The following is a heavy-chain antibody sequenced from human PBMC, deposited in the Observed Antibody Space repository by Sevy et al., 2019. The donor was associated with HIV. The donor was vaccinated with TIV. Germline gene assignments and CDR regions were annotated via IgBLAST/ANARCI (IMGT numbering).Heavy chain of an antibody. CDR3: TRRKHCSGGSCYGDPFDY. J-gene: IGHJ4*02. V-gene: IGHV3-73*01. Sequence: GGSLRLSCAASGFTFSGSAMHWVRQASGKGLEWVGRIRSKANSYATAYAASVKGRFTISRDDSKNTAYLQMNSLKTEDTAVYYCTRRKHCSGGSCYGDPFDYWGQGTLVTVSS. D-gene: IGHD2-15*01. CDR1: GFTFSGSA. CDR2: IRSKANSYAT.